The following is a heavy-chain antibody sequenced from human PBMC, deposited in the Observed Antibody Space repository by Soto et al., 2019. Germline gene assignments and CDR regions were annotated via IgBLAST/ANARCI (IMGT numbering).Heavy chain of an antibody. V-gene: IGHV3-21*01. CDR1: GLRFTSYG. CDR3: TTYTGTYRDY. J-gene: IGHJ4*02. Sequence: EVQLVESGGGLVKPGESLRLSCVASGLRFTSYGMSWVRQAPGRGLEWVSSITSGSGVTFYADLVKGRFTISRDNAKNSLHLQMNSLRAEDTAVYYCTTYTGTYRDYWGLGTLVTVSS. D-gene: IGHD1-26*01. CDR2: ITSGSGVT.